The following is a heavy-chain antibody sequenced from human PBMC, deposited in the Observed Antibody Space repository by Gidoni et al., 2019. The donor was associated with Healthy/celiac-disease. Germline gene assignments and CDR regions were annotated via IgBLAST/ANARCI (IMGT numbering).Heavy chain of an antibody. CDR1: GYTLPSYY. CDR2: INPSGGST. V-gene: IGHV1-46*01. D-gene: IGHD2-15*01. Sequence: QVQLVQSGAEVKKPGASVKVSCKASGYTLPSYYMHWVRQAPGQGLEWMGIINPSGGSTSYAQKFQGRVTMTRDTSTSTVYMELSSLRSEDTAVYYCAIEGNPTYCSGGSCYILLSGYYYGMDVWGQGTTVTVSS. J-gene: IGHJ6*02. CDR3: AIEGNPTYCSGGSCYILLSGYYYGMDV.